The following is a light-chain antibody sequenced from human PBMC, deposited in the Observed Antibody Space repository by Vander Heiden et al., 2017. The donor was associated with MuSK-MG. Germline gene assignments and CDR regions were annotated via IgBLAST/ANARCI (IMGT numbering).Light chain of an antibody. CDR1: QNILDDSKNENF. Sequence: DIVVTQFPDSLAVSLGERATINCKSSQNILDDSKNENFLAWYQQKPGQSPKLLIFRASMRESGVPDRFSGSGSGTDFTLTISSLQAEDGAVYYCHQDDTRPKSFGQGTRVEI. CDR3: HQDDTRPKS. CDR2: RAS. J-gene: IGKJ1*01. V-gene: IGKV4-1*01.